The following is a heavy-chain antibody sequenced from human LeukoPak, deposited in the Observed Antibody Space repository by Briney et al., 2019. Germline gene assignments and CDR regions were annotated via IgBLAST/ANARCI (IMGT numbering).Heavy chain of an antibody. CDR2: IYASGST. CDR1: GGSISSYY. CDR3: ARAGGTPYAMDV. D-gene: IGHD1-14*01. J-gene: IGHJ6*02. V-gene: IGHV4-4*07. Sequence: SETLSLTCTVSGGSISSYYWSWIRQPAGKGLEWVGRIYASGSTNYNPSLKSQVTMSVDTSKNEFSLKLSSVTAADTAVYYCARAGGTPYAMDVWGQGTTVTVSS.